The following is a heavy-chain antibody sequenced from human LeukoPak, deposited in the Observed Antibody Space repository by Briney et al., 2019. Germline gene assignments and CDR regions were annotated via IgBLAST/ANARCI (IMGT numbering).Heavy chain of an antibody. J-gene: IGHJ4*02. CDR3: AKDLSTVTEYFDY. CDR2: IYSGGST. CDR1: GFTVSSNY. D-gene: IGHD4-17*01. Sequence: PGGSLRLSCAASGFTVSSNYMSWVRQAPGKGLEWVSVIYSGGSTYYADSVKGRFTISRDNSKNTLYLQMNSLRAEDTAVYYCAKDLSTVTEYFDYWGQGTLVTVSS. V-gene: IGHV3-53*01.